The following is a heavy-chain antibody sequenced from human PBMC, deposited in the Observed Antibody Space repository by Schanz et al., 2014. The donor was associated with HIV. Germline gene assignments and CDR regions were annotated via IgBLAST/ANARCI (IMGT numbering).Heavy chain of an antibody. Sequence: QVQLVQSGAEVKKPGASVKVSCKASGYTFTSYYMHWVRRAPGQGLEGMGWMNPSTGNSGYAQMFQVRVTMTRDTSISTAYLEVDSLKSEDTAVYYCARGPKWEGRMDVWGQGTTVIVSS. D-gene: IGHD1-26*01. J-gene: IGHJ6*02. CDR2: MNPSTGNS. V-gene: IGHV1-8*02. CDR1: GYTFTSYY. CDR3: ARGPKWEGRMDV.